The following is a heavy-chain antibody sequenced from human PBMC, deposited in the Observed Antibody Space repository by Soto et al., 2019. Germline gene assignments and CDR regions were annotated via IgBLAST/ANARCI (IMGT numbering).Heavy chain of an antibody. CDR2: ISPYSGNT. D-gene: IGHD3-16*01. V-gene: IGHV1-18*01. Sequence: QVQLVQSGDEVRKPGSSVKVYCKASGYIFVNYGIAWVRQAPRQGLEWMGWISPYSGNTHDASKVQGRLTMTTDTPTSTAYMDLGSLTSDDTAVYYCAMVDNYVTPTPQDVWGQGTTVTVSS. CDR1: GYIFVNYG. J-gene: IGHJ6*02. CDR3: AMVDNYVTPTPQDV.